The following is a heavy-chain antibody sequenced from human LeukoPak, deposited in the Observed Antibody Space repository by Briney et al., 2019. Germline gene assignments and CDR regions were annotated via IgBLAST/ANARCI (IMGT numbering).Heavy chain of an antibody. CDR1: GFTFSNAW. CDR3: TTGNPTRYDFWSGLPPYYFDY. V-gene: IGHV3-15*04. CDR2: IESKTDGGTT. J-gene: IGHJ4*02. D-gene: IGHD3-3*01. Sequence: GGSLRLSCAASGFTFSNAWMSWVRQAPGKGLEWVGRIESKTDGGTTDYAAPVKGRFTISRDDSKNTLYLQMNSLKTEDTAAYYCTTGNPTRYDFWSGLPPYYFDYWGQGTLVTVSS.